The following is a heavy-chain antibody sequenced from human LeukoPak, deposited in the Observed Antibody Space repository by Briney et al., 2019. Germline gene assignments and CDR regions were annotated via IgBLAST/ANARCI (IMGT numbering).Heavy chain of an antibody. D-gene: IGHD5-24*01. CDR1: GFTVSSNY. J-gene: IGHJ4*02. CDR2: IYSGGST. CDR3: TTRKGWLQKPLDY. Sequence: GGSLRLSCAASGFTVSSNYMSWVRQAPGKGLEWVSVIYSGGSTYYADSVKGRFTISRDNSKNTLYLQMNSLKTEDTAVYYCTTRKGWLQKPLDYWGQGTLVTVSS. V-gene: IGHV3-53*01.